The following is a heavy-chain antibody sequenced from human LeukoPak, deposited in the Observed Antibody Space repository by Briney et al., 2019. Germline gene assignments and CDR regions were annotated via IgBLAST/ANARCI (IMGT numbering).Heavy chain of an antibody. CDR2: ISRSSSSI. CDR3: ARDIGTAFSYPEDAFDI. D-gene: IGHD1-14*01. Sequence: GGSLRLSCAASGFTLSSHDMNWVRQAPGKGLEWVSAISRSSSSIYYADSVKGRFTISRDNAKNSLYLQMNSLRAEDTAVYYCARDIGTAFSYPEDAFDIWGQGTMVTVSS. V-gene: IGHV3-21*01. J-gene: IGHJ3*02. CDR1: GFTLSSHD.